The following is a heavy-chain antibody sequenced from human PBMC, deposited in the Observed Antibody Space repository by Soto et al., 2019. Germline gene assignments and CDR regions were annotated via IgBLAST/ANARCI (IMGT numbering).Heavy chain of an antibody. CDR1: GFTFSSYW. CDR3: AREGRVLRYFDWAVEFDY. CDR2: IKQDGSEK. J-gene: IGHJ4*02. D-gene: IGHD3-9*01. V-gene: IGHV3-7*01. Sequence: EVRLVESGGGLVQPGGSLRLSCAASGFTFSSYWMSWVRQAPGKGLEWVANIKQDGSEKYYVDSVKGRFTISRDNAKNSLYLQMNSLRAEDTAVYYCAREGRVLRYFDWAVEFDYWGQGTLVTVSS.